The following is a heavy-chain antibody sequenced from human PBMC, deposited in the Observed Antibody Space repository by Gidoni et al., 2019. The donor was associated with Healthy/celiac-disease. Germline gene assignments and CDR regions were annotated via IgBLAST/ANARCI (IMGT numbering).Heavy chain of an antibody. CDR1: GGTFSSYA. Sequence: QVQLVQSGAEVKKPGSSVKVSCKASGGTFSSYAISWVRQAPGQGLEWMGGIIPIFGTANYAQKFQGRVTITADESTSTAYMELSSLRSEDTAVYYCARHPPPGGYYDSSGYYYESWGQGTLVTVSS. V-gene: IGHV1-69*01. D-gene: IGHD3-22*01. CDR2: IIPIFGTA. J-gene: IGHJ4*02. CDR3: ARHPPPGGYYDSSGYYYES.